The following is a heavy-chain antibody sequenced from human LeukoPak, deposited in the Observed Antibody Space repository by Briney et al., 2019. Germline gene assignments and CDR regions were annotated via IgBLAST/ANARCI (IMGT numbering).Heavy chain of an antibody. J-gene: IGHJ4*02. Sequence: SQTLSLTCTVSGGSISSGDYYWSWIRQPPGKGLEWIGYIYYSGSTYYNPSLKRRVTISVDTSKNQFSLKLSSVTAADTAVYYCARAIAAAGTSFDYWGQGTLVTVSS. CDR1: GGSISSGDYY. V-gene: IGHV4-30-4*08. D-gene: IGHD6-13*01. CDR2: IYYSGST. CDR3: ARAIAAAGTSFDY.